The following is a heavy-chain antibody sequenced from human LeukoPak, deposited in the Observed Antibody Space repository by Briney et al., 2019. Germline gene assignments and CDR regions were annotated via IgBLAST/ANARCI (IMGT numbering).Heavy chain of an antibody. V-gene: IGHV4-59*01. D-gene: IGHD3-10*01. CDR2: IYYSGST. CDR1: GGSISSYY. Sequence: SETLSLTCTVSGGSISSYYWSWIRQPPGKGLEWIGYIYYSGSTNYSPSLKSRVTISVDTPKNQFSLKLSSVTAADTAVYYCARENYGFDYWGQGTLVTVSS. J-gene: IGHJ4*02. CDR3: ARENYGFDY.